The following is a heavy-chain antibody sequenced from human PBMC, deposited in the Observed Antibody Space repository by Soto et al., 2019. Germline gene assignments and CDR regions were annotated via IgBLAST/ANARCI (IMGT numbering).Heavy chain of an antibody. CDR2: SSNSGTFA. D-gene: IGHD1-1*01. Sequence: GGSLRLSCAASGFTFSDYYMSWVRQAPGRGLEWISYSSNSGTFARYATSVKGRFSISRDNANNSLYLEMNSLRVEDTAVYYCARSGDNFNVLDYWGQGTPVTVSS. J-gene: IGHJ4*02. CDR3: ARSGDNFNVLDY. CDR1: GFTFSDYY. V-gene: IGHV3-11*06.